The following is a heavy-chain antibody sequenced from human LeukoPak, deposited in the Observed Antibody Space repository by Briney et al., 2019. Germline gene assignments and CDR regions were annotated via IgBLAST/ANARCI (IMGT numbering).Heavy chain of an antibody. Sequence: ASVKVSCKASGYTFTGYYMHWVRQAPGQGLEWMGWINPNSGGTNYAQKFQGRVTMTRDTSISTAYMELSRLRSDDTAVYYCARDFRGYDGNGGYYYYYMDVWGKGTTVTVSS. CDR2: INPNSGGT. D-gene: IGHD5-12*01. V-gene: IGHV1-2*02. J-gene: IGHJ6*03. CDR3: ARDFRGYDGNGGYYYYYMDV. CDR1: GYTFTGYY.